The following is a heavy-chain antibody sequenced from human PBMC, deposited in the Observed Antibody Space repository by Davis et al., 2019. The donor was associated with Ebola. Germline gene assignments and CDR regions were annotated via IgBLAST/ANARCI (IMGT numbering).Heavy chain of an antibody. CDR3: ARDIFSTHGGEYYYYYGMDV. J-gene: IGHJ6*04. V-gene: IGHV3-23*01. CDR2: ISGSGGST. D-gene: IGHD3-16*01. Sequence: PGGSLRLSCTDSVITFSSYAMTWVRQAPGKGLEWVSAISGSGGSTYYADSVKGRFTISRDNAKNSLYLQMNSLRAEDTAVYYCARDIFSTHGGEYYYYYGMDVWGKGTTVTVSS. CDR1: VITFSSYA.